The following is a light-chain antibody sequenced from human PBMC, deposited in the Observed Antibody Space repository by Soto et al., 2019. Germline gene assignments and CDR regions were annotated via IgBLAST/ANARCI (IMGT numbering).Light chain of an antibody. CDR2: DNS. V-gene: IGLV1-51*01. CDR3: GTWDSSLSAVV. Sequence: QSVLTQPPSVSAAPGQRVTISCSGSSSNIGSNYVSWYQQLPGSAPKILIYDNSQRPSGIPERFSGSRSGTSATLGITGLQTGDEADYYCGTWDSSLSAVVFGGGTKLTVL. J-gene: IGLJ2*01. CDR1: SSNIGSNY.